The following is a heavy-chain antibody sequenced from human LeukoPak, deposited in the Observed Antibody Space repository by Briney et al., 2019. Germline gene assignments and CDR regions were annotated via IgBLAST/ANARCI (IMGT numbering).Heavy chain of an antibody. J-gene: IGHJ4*02. CDR3: VRNVNYYDSSGKIDY. CDR1: GGSISSISYY. V-gene: IGHV4-39*07. D-gene: IGHD3-22*01. CDR2: IYYSGST. Sequence: PSETLSLTCTVSGGSISSISYYWGWIRPPPGKRLERIGSIYYSGSTYYNPSLTRLDTTSVDTPTNHFSLKLSSVTAAPTALYYCVRNVNYYDSSGKIDYWGQGTLVAVSS.